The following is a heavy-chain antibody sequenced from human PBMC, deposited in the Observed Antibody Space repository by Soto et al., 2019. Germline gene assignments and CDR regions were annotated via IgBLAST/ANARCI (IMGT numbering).Heavy chain of an antibody. D-gene: IGHD3-10*01. CDR1: GGTFSSYS. CDR3: AGFPDPFCPDDDVIAVDY. J-gene: IGHJ4*02. Sequence: QVQLVQSGAEVKKPGSSVKVSCKASGGTFSSYSISWVRQAPGQGLEWMGRIIPIFGIANYAQKFPGRVTITADTSTSKAYMELSSLGYEDTAVYYCAGFPDPFCPDDDVIAVDYWGQRTLVTVSS. CDR2: IIPIFGIA. V-gene: IGHV1-69*02.